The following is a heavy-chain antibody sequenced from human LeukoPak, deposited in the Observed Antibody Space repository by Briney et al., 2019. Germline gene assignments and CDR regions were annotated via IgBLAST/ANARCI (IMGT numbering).Heavy chain of an antibody. Sequence: ASVKVSCKASGYTFTSYGISWVRQAPGQGLERMGWISAYNGSTNYAQKLQGRVTMTTDTSTSTAYMELRSLRSDDTAVYYCARVDGMFGDLAIDNYYYYGMDVWGQGTTVTVSS. CDR2: ISAYNGST. V-gene: IGHV1-18*01. CDR3: ARVDGMFGDLAIDNYYYYGMDV. D-gene: IGHD3-10*02. J-gene: IGHJ6*02. CDR1: GYTFTSYG.